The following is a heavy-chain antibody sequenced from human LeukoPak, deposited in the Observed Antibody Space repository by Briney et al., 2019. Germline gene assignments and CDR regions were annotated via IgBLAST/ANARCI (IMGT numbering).Heavy chain of an antibody. V-gene: IGHV3-48*03. Sequence: TGGSLRLSCAASGFTFSSYVMNWVRQAPGKGLEWVSYISSSGSTIYYADSVKGRFTISRDNAKNSLYLQMNSLRAEDTAVYYCAREGSSNDAFGIWGQGTMVTVSS. CDR3: AREGSSNDAFGI. D-gene: IGHD3-10*01. CDR2: ISSSGSTI. J-gene: IGHJ3*02. CDR1: GFTFSSYV.